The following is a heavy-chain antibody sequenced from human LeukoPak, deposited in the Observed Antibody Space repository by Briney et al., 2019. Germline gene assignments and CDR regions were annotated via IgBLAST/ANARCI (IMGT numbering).Heavy chain of an antibody. CDR3: ARLRGDYIHSWFDP. CDR1: GGSISSYY. J-gene: IGHJ5*02. Sequence: PSETLSLTCTVSGGSISSYYWSWIRQPPGKGLEWIGYIYYSGSTNYNPSLKSRVTISVDTSKNQFSLKLSSVTAADTAVYYCARLRGDYIHSWFDPWGQGTLVTVSP. V-gene: IGHV4-59*08. CDR2: IYYSGST. D-gene: IGHD4-17*01.